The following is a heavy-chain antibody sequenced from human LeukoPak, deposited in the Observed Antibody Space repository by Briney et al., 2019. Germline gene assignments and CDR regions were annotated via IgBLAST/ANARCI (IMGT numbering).Heavy chain of an antibody. Sequence: PGGSLRLSCAASGFTFSSFDMHWVRQPTGQGLEWVSTIGTASDTYYPGSVGGRFTLSRDNAKNSLYLQMNSLTAGDTAVYYCARGPPRGKYYYMDVWAKGPRSPSP. D-gene: IGHD1-1*01. CDR3: ARGPPRGKYYYMDV. J-gene: IGHJ6*03. CDR2: IGTASDT. V-gene: IGHV3-13*01. CDR1: GFTFSSFD.